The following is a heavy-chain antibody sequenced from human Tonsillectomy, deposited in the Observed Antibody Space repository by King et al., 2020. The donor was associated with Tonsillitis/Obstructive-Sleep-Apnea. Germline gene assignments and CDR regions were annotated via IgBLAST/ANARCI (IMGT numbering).Heavy chain of an antibody. D-gene: IGHD2-2*01. CDR1: GGSFSGYY. CDR3: ARAPIVVVPARWFDP. V-gene: IGHV4-34*01. CDR2: INHSGST. Sequence: AQLQQWGAGLLKPSETLSLTCAVYGGSFSGYYWSWIRQPPGKGLEWIGEINHSGSTNYNPSLKSRVTISVDTSKNQFSLKLSSVTAADTAVYYCARAPIVVVPARWFDPWGQGTLVTVSS. J-gene: IGHJ5*02.